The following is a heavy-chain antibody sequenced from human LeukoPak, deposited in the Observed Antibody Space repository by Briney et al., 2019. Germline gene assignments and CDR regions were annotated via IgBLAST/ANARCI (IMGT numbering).Heavy chain of an antibody. D-gene: IGHD3-3*01. Sequence: GGSLRLSCEASGFTVSSTHMVWVRQAPGKGLEWVSVTYTGGNSYYAGSVQGRFIISRDISKNTLYLQMNSLRAEDTAVYYCAKSVGITIFGVVTTHYYYYGMDVWGQGTTVTVSS. J-gene: IGHJ6*02. CDR3: AKSVGITIFGVVTTHYYYYGMDV. CDR1: GFTVSSTH. CDR2: TYTGGNS. V-gene: IGHV3-53*01.